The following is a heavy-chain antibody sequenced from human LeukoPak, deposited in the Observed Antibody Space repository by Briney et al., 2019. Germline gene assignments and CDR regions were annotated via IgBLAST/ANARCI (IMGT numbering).Heavy chain of an antibody. D-gene: IGHD1-26*01. CDR1: GYSFTSYW. Sequence: ESLKISCKGSGYSFTSYWIAWVRQMPGKGLEWMGIIYPGDSDTKYSPSFQGQVTISADKSITTAYLQWSSLKASDTAMYYCASSRIVGATDAFDIWGQGTMVTVSS. V-gene: IGHV5-51*01. CDR2: IYPGDSDT. CDR3: ASSRIVGATDAFDI. J-gene: IGHJ3*02.